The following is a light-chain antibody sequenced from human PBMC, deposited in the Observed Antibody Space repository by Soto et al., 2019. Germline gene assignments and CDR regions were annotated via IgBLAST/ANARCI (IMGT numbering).Light chain of an antibody. CDR3: QQET. J-gene: IGKJ1*01. CDR1: QSISSW. Sequence: DIQMTQSPSTLSASVGDRVTITCRASQSISSWLAWYQQKPGKAPKLLIYKASSLESGVPSRFSGSGSGTEFTLTISSLQPDDFEPYYCQQETFGQGTKVEIK. CDR2: KAS. V-gene: IGKV1-5*03.